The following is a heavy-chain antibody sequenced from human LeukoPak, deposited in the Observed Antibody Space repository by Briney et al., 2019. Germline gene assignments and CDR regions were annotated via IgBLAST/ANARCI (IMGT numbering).Heavy chain of an antibody. CDR1: GFTFSSYA. CDR2: ISGSGGST. Sequence: GGSLRLSCAASGFTFSSYAMSWVRQAPGKGLEWVSAISGSGGSTYYADSVKGRFTISRDNSKNTLYLQMSSLRAEDTAVYYCAKGMGYGDYSNRVFDYWGQGTLVTVSS. V-gene: IGHV3-23*01. J-gene: IGHJ4*02. D-gene: IGHD4-17*01. CDR3: AKGMGYGDYSNRVFDY.